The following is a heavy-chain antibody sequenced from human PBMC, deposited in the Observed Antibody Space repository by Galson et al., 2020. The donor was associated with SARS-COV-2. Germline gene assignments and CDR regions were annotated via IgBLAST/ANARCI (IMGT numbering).Heavy chain of an antibody. CDR2: ISSSGITI. J-gene: IGHJ6*03. D-gene: IGHD3-10*01. V-gene: IGHV3-48*03. CDR1: GFTFSSYE. CDR3: ARVWGGYYYYYMDV. Sequence: GESLKISCAASGFTFSSYEMNWVRQAPGKGLEWVSYISSSGITIYYADSVKGRFTISRDNAKNSLYLQMNSLRAEDTAVYYCARVWGGYYYYYMDVWGKGTTVTVSS.